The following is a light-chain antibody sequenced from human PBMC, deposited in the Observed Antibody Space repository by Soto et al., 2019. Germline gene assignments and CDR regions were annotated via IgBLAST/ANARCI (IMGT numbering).Light chain of an antibody. J-gene: IGLJ1*01. CDR3: CSHAGRNTYV. Sequence: QSVLTQAPSVSGAPGQRVTISCTGSSSNIGAGYDVHWYQQLPGTAPKLLIYGNSNRPSGVPDRFSGSKSGTSASLAITGLQAEDEAEYYCCSHAGRNTYVFGTGTKVTVL. V-gene: IGLV1-40*01. CDR1: SSNIGAGYD. CDR2: GNS.